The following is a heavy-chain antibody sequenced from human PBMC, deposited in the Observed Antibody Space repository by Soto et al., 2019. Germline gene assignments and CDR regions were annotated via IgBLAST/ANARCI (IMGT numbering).Heavy chain of an antibody. CDR1: GFKFRVYD. D-gene: IGHD3-10*01. CDR3: ARGSRLGSGSLRPGPSDIFDV. V-gene: IGHV3-13*04. Sequence: EVQLVESGGGLIQPGGSLRLSCEASGFKFRVYDMHWVRQPAGKGLEWVSAIGTTGDTYYSGSVRGRFTISRDDVESSLYLRLNSLTVGDTAVYYCARGSRLGSGSLRPGPSDIFDVWGQGTTETVSS. CDR2: IGTTGDT. J-gene: IGHJ3*01.